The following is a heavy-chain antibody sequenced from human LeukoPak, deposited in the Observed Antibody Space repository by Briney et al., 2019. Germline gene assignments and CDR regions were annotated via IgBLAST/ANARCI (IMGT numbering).Heavy chain of an antibody. D-gene: IGHD6-13*01. Sequence: GGSLRLSCAASGFTFSSYEMNWVRQAPGKGLEWVSSSGSTIYYADSVKGRFTISRDNAKNSLYLQMNSLRAEDTAVYYCARGGSSSWYTFDYWGQGTLVTVSS. CDR2: SSGSTI. V-gene: IGHV3-48*03. CDR3: ARGGSSSWYTFDY. J-gene: IGHJ4*02. CDR1: GFTFSSYE.